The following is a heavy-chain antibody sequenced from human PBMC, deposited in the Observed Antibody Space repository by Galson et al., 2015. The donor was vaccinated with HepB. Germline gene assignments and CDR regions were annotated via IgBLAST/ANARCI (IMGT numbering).Heavy chain of an antibody. Sequence: SLRLSCAASGFTFSNAWMNWVRQAPGKGLEWVGRIKSKTDGGTTDYAAPVKGRFTISRDGSKNTLYLQMNSLKTEDTAVYYCTTGGGAIAVAGTVDYWGQGTLVTVSS. CDR2: IKSKTDGGTT. V-gene: IGHV3-15*07. CDR3: TTGGGAIAVAGTVDY. J-gene: IGHJ4*02. D-gene: IGHD6-19*01. CDR1: GFTFSNAW.